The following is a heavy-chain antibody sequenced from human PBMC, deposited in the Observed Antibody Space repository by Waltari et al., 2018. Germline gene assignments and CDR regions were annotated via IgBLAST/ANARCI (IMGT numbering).Heavy chain of an antibody. CDR3: ARDHWFSLDL. CDR2: IKKDGTEE. J-gene: IGHJ4*02. CDR1: GFTFRDNW. D-gene: IGHD3-9*01. V-gene: IGHV3-7*01. Sequence: EEQVVESGGGLVQPGGSLRLSCVASGFTFRDNWMAWVRQAPGKGVGWVAKIKKDGTEEMYMDSVKGRFNISKDNTKNSVFLQMNSLRAEDTAVYYCARDHWFSLDLWGQGTLVTVSS.